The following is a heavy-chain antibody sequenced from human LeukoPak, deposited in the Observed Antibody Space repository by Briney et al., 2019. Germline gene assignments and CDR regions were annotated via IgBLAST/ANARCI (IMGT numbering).Heavy chain of an antibody. Sequence: SQTLSLTCTVSGGSISSGSYYWSWIRQPAGKGLEWIGRIYTSGSTNYNPSLKSRVTISVDTSKNQFSLKLSSVTAAATAVYYCARAPNYDILTGSTIYFDYWGQGTLVTVSS. J-gene: IGHJ4*02. CDR3: ARAPNYDILTGSTIYFDY. CDR1: GGSISSGSYY. V-gene: IGHV4-61*02. D-gene: IGHD3-9*01. CDR2: IYTSGST.